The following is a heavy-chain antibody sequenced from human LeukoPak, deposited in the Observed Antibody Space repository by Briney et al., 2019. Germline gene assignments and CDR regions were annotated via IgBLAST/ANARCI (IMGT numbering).Heavy chain of an antibody. J-gene: IGHJ4*02. CDR3: ARDLVNGFWSGYSDY. CDR2: ISSSSSYI. V-gene: IGHV3-21*01. D-gene: IGHD3-3*01. Sequence: GGSLRLSCAASGFTFSSYSMNWVRQAPGKGLEWASSISSSSSYIYYADSVKGRFTISRDNAKNSLYLQMNSLRAEDTAVYYCARDLVNGFWSGYSDYWGQGTLVTVSS. CDR1: GFTFSSYS.